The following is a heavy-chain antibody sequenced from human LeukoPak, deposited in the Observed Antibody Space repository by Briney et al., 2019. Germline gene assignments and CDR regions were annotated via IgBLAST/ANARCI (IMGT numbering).Heavy chain of an antibody. Sequence: ASVKVSCKASGGTFSSYAISWVRQAPGQGLEWMGRIIPILGIANYAQKFQGRVTITADTSTSTAYMDLSSLRSEDTAVYYCAIGVVLDPYSGPYFQHWGQGTLVTVSS. CDR2: IIPILGIA. D-gene: IGHD3-3*01. V-gene: IGHV1-69*04. CDR3: AIGVVLDPYSGPYFQH. J-gene: IGHJ1*01. CDR1: GGTFSSYA.